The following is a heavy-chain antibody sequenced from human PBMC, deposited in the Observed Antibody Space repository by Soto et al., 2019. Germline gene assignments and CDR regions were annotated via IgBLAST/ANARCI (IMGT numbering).Heavy chain of an antibody. J-gene: IGHJ4*02. D-gene: IGHD2-8*01. V-gene: IGHV4-39*01. CDR3: ARLGRYCTNGVCYTHPFDY. CDR1: DCAVSSCC. Sequence: SETPSLTGYFSDCAVSSCCWAWIRQPPGKGLEWIGSIYYSGSTYYNPSLKSRVTISVDTSKNQFSLKLSSVTAADTAVYYCARLGRYCTNGVCYTHPFDYWGQGTLVTVSS. CDR2: IYYSGST.